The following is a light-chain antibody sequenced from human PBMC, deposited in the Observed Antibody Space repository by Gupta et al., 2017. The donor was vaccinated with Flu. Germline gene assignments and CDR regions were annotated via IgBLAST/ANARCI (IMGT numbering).Light chain of an antibody. CDR2: DDS. CDR3: QVWDSSSDHRV. V-gene: IGLV3-21*02. CDR1: NIGSKS. Sequence: SYVLTQPPSVSVAPGQTAWITCGGNNIGSKSVHWYQQKTGQAPVLVVYDDSDRPSGIPERFSGSNSGNTATLTISRVESGYEADYYCQVWDSSSDHRVFGGGTKLTVL. J-gene: IGLJ3*02.